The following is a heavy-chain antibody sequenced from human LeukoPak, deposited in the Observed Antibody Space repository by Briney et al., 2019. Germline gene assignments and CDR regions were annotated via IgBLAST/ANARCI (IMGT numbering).Heavy chain of an antibody. CDR3: ARSPCSSTSCYYYYGMDV. J-gene: IGHJ6*02. Sequence: PSETLSLTCAVYSGSFSGYYWSWIRQPPGKGLEWIGEINHSGSTNFNPSLKSRVTISLDTSKNQLSLKVSSVTAADTAVYYCARSPCSSTSCYYYYGMDVWGQGTTVTVSS. D-gene: IGHD2-2*01. CDR1: SGSFSGYY. CDR2: INHSGST. V-gene: IGHV4-34*01.